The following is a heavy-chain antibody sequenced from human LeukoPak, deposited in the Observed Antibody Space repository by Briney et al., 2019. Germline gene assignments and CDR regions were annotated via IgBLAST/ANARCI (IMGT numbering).Heavy chain of an antibody. Sequence: GGSQRLSCAASGFTFSSYSMNWVRQTPGKGLEWVSSISSSSSSIYYADSVKGRFTISRDNAKNSLYLQMNSLRAEDTAVYYCARDFTAADPYYFDYWGQGTLVTVSS. V-gene: IGHV3-21*01. CDR3: ARDFTAADPYYFDY. J-gene: IGHJ4*02. CDR2: ISSSSSSI. CDR1: GFTFSSYS. D-gene: IGHD6-13*01.